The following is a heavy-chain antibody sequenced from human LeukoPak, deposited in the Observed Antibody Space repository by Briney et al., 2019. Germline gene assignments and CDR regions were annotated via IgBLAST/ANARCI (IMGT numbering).Heavy chain of an antibody. J-gene: IGHJ6*03. CDR2: IKQDGSEK. Sequence: GVSLRLSCAASGFIFSSYWMSWVRQAPGKGLEWVAIIKQDGSEKYYVDSVKGRFTISRDNAKNSLYLQMNSLRAEDTAVYYCARGVRYYYYMDVWGKGTTVTVSS. CDR3: ARGVRYYYYMDV. V-gene: IGHV3-7*01. CDR1: GFIFSSYW. D-gene: IGHD1-1*01.